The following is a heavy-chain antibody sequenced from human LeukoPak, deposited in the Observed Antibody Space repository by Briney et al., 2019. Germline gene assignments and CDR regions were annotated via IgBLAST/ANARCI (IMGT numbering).Heavy chain of an antibody. D-gene: IGHD3-10*01. J-gene: IGHJ2*01. V-gene: IGHV1-18*01. CDR2: ISAYNGNT. CDR3: ARVGYYGSGSYRYFDL. CDR1: GYTFASYG. Sequence: GASVKVSCKASGYTFASYGISWVRQAPGQGLEWMGWISAYNGNTNYAQKLQGRVTMTTDTSTSTAYMELRSLRSDDTAVYYCARVGYYGSGSYRYFDLWGRGTLVTVSS.